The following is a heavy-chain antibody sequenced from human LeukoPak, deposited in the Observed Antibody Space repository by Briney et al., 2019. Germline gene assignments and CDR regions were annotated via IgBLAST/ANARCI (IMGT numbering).Heavy chain of an antibody. D-gene: IGHD3-3*01. Sequence: SETLSLTCTVSGGSISSSSYYWGWIRQPPGKGLEWIGSIYYSGSTYYNPSLKSRVTISVDTSKNQFSLKLSSVTAADTAVYYCAREGGSGFGMAGGQGTLVTVSS. CDR1: GGSISSSSYY. CDR2: IYYSGST. CDR3: AREGGSGFGMA. J-gene: IGHJ4*02. V-gene: IGHV4-39*07.